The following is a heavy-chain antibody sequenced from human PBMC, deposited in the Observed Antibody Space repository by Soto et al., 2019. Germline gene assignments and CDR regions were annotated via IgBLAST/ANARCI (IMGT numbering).Heavy chain of an antibody. J-gene: IGHJ4*02. Sequence: XETLSLTCAVYGWSFSGYYWSWIRQPPGKGLEWIGEINHSGSTNYNPSLKSRVTISVDTSKNQFSLKLSSVTAADTAVYYCARGRDYYGSGSYYLTFFDYWGQGTLVTVSS. V-gene: IGHV4-34*01. CDR1: GWSFSGYY. CDR3: ARGRDYYGSGSYYLTFFDY. D-gene: IGHD3-10*01. CDR2: INHSGST.